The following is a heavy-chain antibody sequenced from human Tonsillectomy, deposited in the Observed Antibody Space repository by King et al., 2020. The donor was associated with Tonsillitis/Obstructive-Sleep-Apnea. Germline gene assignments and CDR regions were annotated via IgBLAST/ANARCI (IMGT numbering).Heavy chain of an antibody. Sequence: VQLVESGAEVKKPGASVKVSCKASGYTFTSYGISWVRQAPGQGLEWMGWISPYNGDTNYAQKLQGRVTMTTDTSTSTAYMELRSLRSYDTALYYCARDSMSHYYDSSAYYTFAYWGQGTLVTVSS. V-gene: IGHV1-18*01. CDR2: ISPYNGDT. CDR3: ARDSMSHYYDSSAYYTFAY. CDR1: GYTFTSYG. J-gene: IGHJ4*02. D-gene: IGHD3-22*01.